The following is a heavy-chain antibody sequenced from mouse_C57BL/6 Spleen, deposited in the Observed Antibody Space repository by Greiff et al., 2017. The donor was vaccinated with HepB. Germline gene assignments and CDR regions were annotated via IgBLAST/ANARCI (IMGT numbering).Heavy chain of an antibody. CDR3: ARRGNGYFDV. Sequence: QVHVKQPGAELVRPGSSVKLSCKASGYTFTSYWMHWVKQRPIQGLEWIGNIDPSDSETHYNQKFKDKATLTVDKSSSTAYMQLSSLTSEDSAVYYCARRGNGYFDVWGTGTTVTVSS. J-gene: IGHJ1*03. CDR2: IDPSDSET. CDR1: GYTFTSYW. V-gene: IGHV1-52*01.